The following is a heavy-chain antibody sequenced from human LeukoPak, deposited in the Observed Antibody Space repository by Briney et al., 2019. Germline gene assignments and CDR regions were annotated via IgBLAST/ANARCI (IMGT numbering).Heavy chain of an antibody. CDR2: IYHSGST. J-gene: IGHJ3*02. CDR3: ARKITGTIPGVVGATYAFDI. V-gene: IGHV4-30-2*01. CDR1: GGSISSGGYY. Sequence: PSQTLSLTCTVSGGSISSGGYYWSWIRQPPGKGLEWIGYIYHSGSTYYNPSLKSRVTISVDRSKNQFSLKLSSVTAADTAVYYCARKITGTIPGVVGATYAFDIWGQGTMVTVSS. D-gene: IGHD1/OR15-1a*01.